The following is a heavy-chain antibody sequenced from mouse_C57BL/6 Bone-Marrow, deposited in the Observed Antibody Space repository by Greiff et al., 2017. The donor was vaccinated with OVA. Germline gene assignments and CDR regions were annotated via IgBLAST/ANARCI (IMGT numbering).Heavy chain of an antibody. CDR1: GFTFSSYA. J-gene: IGHJ2*01. V-gene: IGHV5-4*01. CDR3: ARDYYKDY. D-gene: IGHD2-12*01. CDR2: ISDGGSYT. Sequence: EVHLVESGGGLVKPGGSLKLSCAASGFTFSSYAMSWVHQTPEKRLEWVATISDGGSYTYYPDNVKGRFTISRDNAKNNLYLQMSHLKSEDTAMYYCARDYYKDYWGQGTTLTVSS.